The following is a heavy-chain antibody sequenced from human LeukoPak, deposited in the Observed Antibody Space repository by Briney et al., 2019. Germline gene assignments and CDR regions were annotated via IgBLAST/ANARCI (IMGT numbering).Heavy chain of an antibody. CDR2: MSTSGNT. V-gene: IGHV4-4*07. CDR1: GGSISDYF. CDR3: ARANYIWGSYAY. Sequence: PSETLSLTCIVSGGSISDYFWSWIRQPAGKGLEWIGHMSTSGNTNYNPSLKSRVTMSLDTSKNQFSLKVNPVTAADTAVYYCARANYIWGSYAYWGQGTLVTVSS. J-gene: IGHJ4*02. D-gene: IGHD3-16*01.